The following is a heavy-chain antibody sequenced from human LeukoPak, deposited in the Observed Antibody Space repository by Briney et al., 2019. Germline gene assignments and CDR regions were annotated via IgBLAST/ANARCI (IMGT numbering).Heavy chain of an antibody. CDR2: IHPNSGGT. CDR3: ARDLGFTDGGDSD. Sequence: ASVKVSCKASGYTFSGYYMHWVRQAPGQGLEWMGWIHPNSGGTKYAQRFQGRVTMTRDTSISTAYMELSRLRSDDTAVYYCARDLGFTDGGDSDWGQGTLVTVSS. D-gene: IGHD3-16*01. V-gene: IGHV1-2*02. J-gene: IGHJ4*02. CDR1: GYTFSGYY.